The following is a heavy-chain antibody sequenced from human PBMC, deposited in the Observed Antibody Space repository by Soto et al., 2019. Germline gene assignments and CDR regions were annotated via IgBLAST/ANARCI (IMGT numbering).Heavy chain of an antibody. CDR2: IYPGDSDT. D-gene: IGHD1-20*01. CDR3: ARQEDVTGTVDYPYGY. J-gene: IGHJ4*02. CDR1: GYTFTNHW. V-gene: IGHV5-51*01. Sequence: PGESLKISCQGSGYTFTNHWIGWVRQMPGKGLEWMGIIYPGDSDTRYRPPFQGQVTISTDNSISTVYLQWSSLKASDTAMYYCARQEDVTGTVDYPYGYWGQGTLVTSPQ.